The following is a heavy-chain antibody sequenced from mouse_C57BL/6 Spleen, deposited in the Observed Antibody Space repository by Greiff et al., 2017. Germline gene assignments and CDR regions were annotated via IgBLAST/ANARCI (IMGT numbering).Heavy chain of an antibody. V-gene: IGHV3-6*01. CDR3: AREEVGRYYFDY. CDR1: GYSITSGYY. D-gene: IGHD1-1*02. J-gene: IGHJ2*01. Sequence: EVQLQESGPGLVKPSQSLSLTCSVTGYSITSGYYWNWIRQFPGNKLEWMGYISYDGSNNYNPSLKNRISITRDTSKNQFFLKLNSVTTEDTATYYCAREEVGRYYFDYWGQGTTLTVSA. CDR2: ISYDGSN.